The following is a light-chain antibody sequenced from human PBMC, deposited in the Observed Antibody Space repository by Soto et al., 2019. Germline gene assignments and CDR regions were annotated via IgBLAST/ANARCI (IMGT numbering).Light chain of an antibody. Sequence: QSALTQPASVSGSPGQTITISCTGTSSDVGGYNYVSWYQHNPGKAPKLLTYEVSNRPSGVSDRFSGSKSDNMASLTISGLQAEDEADYYCSSYTSTNTPVVFGGGPRSPS. CDR3: SSYTSTNTPVV. CDR2: EVS. J-gene: IGLJ2*01. V-gene: IGLV2-14*01. CDR1: SSDVGGYNY.